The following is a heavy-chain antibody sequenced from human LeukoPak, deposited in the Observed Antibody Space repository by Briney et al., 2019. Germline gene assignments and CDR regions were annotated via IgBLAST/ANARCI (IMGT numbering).Heavy chain of an antibody. CDR3: ATNTYYYDSSGFGFDP. Sequence: GGSLRLSCAASGFTFSSYAMSWVRQASGKGLEGVSAFSGSGGSTYYADSVKRRFTISRDNSKNTLYLQMNSLRAEDTAVYYCATNTYYYDSSGFGFDPWGQGTPVTVSS. D-gene: IGHD3-22*01. CDR1: GFTFSSYA. V-gene: IGHV3-23*01. CDR2: FSGSGGST. J-gene: IGHJ5*02.